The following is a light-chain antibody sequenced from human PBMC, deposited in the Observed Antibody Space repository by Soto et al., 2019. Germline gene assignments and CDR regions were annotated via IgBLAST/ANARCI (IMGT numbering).Light chain of an antibody. V-gene: IGLV2-14*01. CDR1: SSDVGGYNY. CDR3: SSYTSGGTYV. CDR2: EVS. J-gene: IGLJ1*01. Sequence: QSALTQPASVSGSPGQSITISCTGTSSDVGGYNYVSWYQHHPGKAPKLMIYEVSNRPSGVSNRFSGSKSGNTASLTISGLQAEDEADYYCSSYTSGGTYVFGPGTKLTVL.